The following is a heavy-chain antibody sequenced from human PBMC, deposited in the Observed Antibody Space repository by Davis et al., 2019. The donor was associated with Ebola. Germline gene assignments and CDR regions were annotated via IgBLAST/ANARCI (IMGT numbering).Heavy chain of an antibody. CDR3: ATAISWDWGYYYGMDV. V-gene: IGHV1-2*04. CDR1: GYTFTGYY. CDR2: INPNSGGT. J-gene: IGHJ6*02. D-gene: IGHD3/OR15-3a*01. Sequence: ASVKVSCKASGYTFTGYYMHWVRQAPGQGLEWMGWINPNSGGTNYAQKFQGWVTMTRDTSISTAYMELSRLRSDDTAVYYCATAISWDWGYYYGMDVWGQGTTVTVSS.